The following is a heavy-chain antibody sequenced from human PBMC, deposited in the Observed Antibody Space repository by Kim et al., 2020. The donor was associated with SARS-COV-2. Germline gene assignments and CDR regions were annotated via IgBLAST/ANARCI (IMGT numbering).Heavy chain of an antibody. J-gene: IGHJ4*02. CDR1: GYTFTGYY. D-gene: IGHD3-9*01. V-gene: IGHV1-2*02. CDR2: INPNSGGT. CDR3: ATRGGNILTGYYLLDY. Sequence: ASVKVSCKASGYTFTGYYMHWVRQAPGQGLEWMGWINPNSGGTNYAQKFQGMVTMTRDTSISTAYMELSRLRSDDTAVYYCATRGGNILTGYYLLDYWGQGTLVTVSS.